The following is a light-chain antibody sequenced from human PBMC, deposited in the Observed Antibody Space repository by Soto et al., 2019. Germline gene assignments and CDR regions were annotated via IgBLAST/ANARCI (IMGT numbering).Light chain of an antibody. Sequence: QSALTQPASVSGSPGQSITISCTGTSSDVGSYNLVSWYQQHPGKAPKLMIYEGSKRPSGVSNRFAGSKSGNTASLTISGLQAEDEADYYFCSYASRSTWVFGAGTKLTVL. CDR1: SSDVGSYNL. CDR2: EGS. J-gene: IGLJ3*02. V-gene: IGLV2-23*01. CDR3: CSYASRSTWV.